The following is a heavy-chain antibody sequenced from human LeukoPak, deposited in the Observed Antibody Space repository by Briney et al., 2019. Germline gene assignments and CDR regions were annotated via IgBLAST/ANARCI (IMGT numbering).Heavy chain of an antibody. CDR1: GYPFTGYY. Sequence: ASVKVSCKASGYPFTGYYMHWVRQAPGQGLEWMGWINPNGGGTNYAQKFQGRVTMTRDTSISTAYMELSRLRSDDTAVYYCAREGISGTAPNYYYYGMDVWGQGTTVTVSS. D-gene: IGHD1-20*01. V-gene: IGHV1-2*02. J-gene: IGHJ6*02. CDR2: INPNGGGT. CDR3: AREGISGTAPNYYYYGMDV.